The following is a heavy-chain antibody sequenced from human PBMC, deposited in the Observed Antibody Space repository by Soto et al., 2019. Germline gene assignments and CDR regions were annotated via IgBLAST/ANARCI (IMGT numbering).Heavy chain of an antibody. J-gene: IGHJ3*02. CDR1: GYTFTSYY. CDR2: INPSGST. V-gene: IGHV1-46*01. CDR3: ASTVQTIYYDSSGSRGYAFDI. D-gene: IGHD3-22*01. Sequence: GASGKVSCKRSGYTFTSYYMHLFRQAPGQWLECIGIINPSGSTSYAQKFQGRVTMTRDTSTSTVYMELSSLRSEDTAVYYCASTVQTIYYDSSGSRGYAFDIWGQGTMVTVSS.